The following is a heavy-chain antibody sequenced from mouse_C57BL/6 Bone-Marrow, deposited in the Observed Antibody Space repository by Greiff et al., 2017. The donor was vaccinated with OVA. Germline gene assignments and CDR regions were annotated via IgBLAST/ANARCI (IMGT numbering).Heavy chain of an antibody. CDR2: INPNNGGT. CDR1: GYTFTDYY. D-gene: IGHD3-2*02. J-gene: IGHJ2*01. V-gene: IGHV1-26*01. CDR3: ARGTAQATGFDY. Sequence: EVQLQQSGPELVKPGASVKISCKASGYTFTDYYMNWVKQSHGKSLEWIGAINPNNGGTSYNQKFKGTATLTVVKSSSTAYMELRSLTSEDSAVYYCARGTAQATGFDYWGQGTTLTVSA.